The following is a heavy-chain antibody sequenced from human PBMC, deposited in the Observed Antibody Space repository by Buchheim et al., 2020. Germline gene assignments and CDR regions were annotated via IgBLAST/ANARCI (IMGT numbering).Heavy chain of an antibody. CDR1: GFTFTTFW. Sequence: EVQLVESGGGLIQPGGSLRLSCAASGFTFTTFWMHWVRQVPGKGLMWVSRINPDGSDRSYAASVRGRFTISRDNAENTLYLKMNRLRVEDTGVYSCAREVRGHAYFDTWGQGT. V-gene: IGHV3-74*01. J-gene: IGHJ4*02. CDR3: AREVRGHAYFDT. CDR2: INPDGSDR.